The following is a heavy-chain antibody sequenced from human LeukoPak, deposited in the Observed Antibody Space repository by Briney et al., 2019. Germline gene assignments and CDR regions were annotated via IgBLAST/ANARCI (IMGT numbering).Heavy chain of an antibody. D-gene: IGHD2-15*01. CDR2: IRYDGSNK. CDR3: AKDGVRFGYCSGGSCYHSSYYFDY. V-gene: IGHV3-30*02. Sequence: PGGSLRLSCAASGFTFSSYGMHWVRQAPGKGLEWVAFIRYDGSNKYYADSVKGRFTISRDNSKNTLYLQMNSLRAEDTAVYYCAKDGVRFGYCSGGSCYHSSYYFDYWGQGTLVTVSS. CDR1: GFTFSSYG. J-gene: IGHJ4*02.